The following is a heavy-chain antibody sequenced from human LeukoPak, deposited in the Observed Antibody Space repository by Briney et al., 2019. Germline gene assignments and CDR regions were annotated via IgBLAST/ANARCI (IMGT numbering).Heavy chain of an antibody. CDR3: ATYSIRVGAFDI. J-gene: IGHJ3*02. Sequence: ASVKVSCKVSGYTLTELSMHWVRQAPGKGLEWMGGFDPEDGETIYAQEFQGRVTMTEDTSTDTAYMELSSLRSEDTAVYYCATYSIRVGAFDIWGQGTMVTVSS. D-gene: IGHD2-21*01. CDR2: FDPEDGET. CDR1: GYTLTELS. V-gene: IGHV1-24*01.